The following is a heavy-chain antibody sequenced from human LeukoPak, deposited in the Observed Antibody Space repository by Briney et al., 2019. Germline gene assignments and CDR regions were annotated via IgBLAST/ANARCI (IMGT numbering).Heavy chain of an antibody. J-gene: IGHJ6*02. V-gene: IGHV3-11*04. CDR1: GFTFSDYY. D-gene: IGHD1-26*01. CDR2: ISSSGSTI. Sequence: GGSLRLSCAASGFTFSDYYMSWIRQAPGKGLEWVSYISSSGSTIYYADSVKGRFTISRDNAKNSLYLQMNSLRAEDTAVYYCARDTPSGSYYYYGMDVWGQGTTVTVSS. CDR3: ARDTPSGSYYYYGMDV.